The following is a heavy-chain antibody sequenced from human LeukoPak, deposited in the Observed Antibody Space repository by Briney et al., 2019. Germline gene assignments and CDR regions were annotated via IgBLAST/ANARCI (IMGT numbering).Heavy chain of an antibody. V-gene: IGHV4-59*01. J-gene: IGHJ4*02. CDR1: GVSISSYY. Sequence: SETLSLTCTVSGVSISSYYWSWIRQPPGKGLEWIGYIYYSGSTNYSPSLKSRVTISVDTSKNQFSLKLSSVTAADTAMYYCARRAYSSGWYYFDYWGQGTLVTVSS. CDR2: IYYSGST. CDR3: ARRAYSSGWYYFDY. D-gene: IGHD6-19*01.